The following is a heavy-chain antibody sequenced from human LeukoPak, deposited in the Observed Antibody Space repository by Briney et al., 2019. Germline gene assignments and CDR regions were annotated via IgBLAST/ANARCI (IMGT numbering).Heavy chain of an antibody. J-gene: IGHJ4*02. CDR2: INPSGSNT. CDR3: ARSGSSTSCPRDY. Sequence: ASVKVSCKASGYTFTNYYMHWVRQAPGLGLEWMGIINPSGSNTSYAQKFQGRVTMTRDTSTSTVYMELSSLRSEDTAVYYCARSGSSTSCPRDYWGQGTLVTVAS. V-gene: IGHV1-46*01. D-gene: IGHD2-2*01. CDR1: GYTFTNYY.